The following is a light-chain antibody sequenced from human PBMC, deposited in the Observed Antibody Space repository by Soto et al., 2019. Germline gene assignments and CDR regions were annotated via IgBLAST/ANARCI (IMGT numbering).Light chain of an antibody. Sequence: EIVLTQSPGTLSLSPGERATLSCGASQSVSSNYLAWYQQKPCQAPRLLIYGASSRATGIPDRFSGSGSGTEFTLTISSLQTDDFATYYCQHYNSYPEAFGQGTKVDIK. CDR1: QSVSSNY. V-gene: IGKV3-20*01. CDR2: GAS. CDR3: QHYNSYPEA. J-gene: IGKJ1*01.